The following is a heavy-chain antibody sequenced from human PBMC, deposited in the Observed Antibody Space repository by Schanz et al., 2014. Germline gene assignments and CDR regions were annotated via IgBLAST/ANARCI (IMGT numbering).Heavy chain of an antibody. V-gene: IGHV3-23*01. Sequence: DVHLLESGGGLVQPGGSLRLSCAASGFIFGSSVMAWVRQAPGKGLEWVSGITGASDHIDYAESVKGRFTISRDNSKNTLYLQMDSLRAEDTAVYYCAKGRFGELSAFDIWGQGTMVTVSS. CDR1: GFIFGSSV. CDR2: ITGASDHI. D-gene: IGHD3-10*01. CDR3: AKGRFGELSAFDI. J-gene: IGHJ3*02.